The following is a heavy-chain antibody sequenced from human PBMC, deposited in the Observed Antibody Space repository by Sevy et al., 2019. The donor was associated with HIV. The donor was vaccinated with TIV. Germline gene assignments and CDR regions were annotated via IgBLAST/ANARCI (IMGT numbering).Heavy chain of an antibody. D-gene: IGHD3-22*01. J-gene: IGHJ3*01. V-gene: IGHV3-23*01. Sequence: GGSLRLSCAASGFPFSSYAMSWVRQAPGKGVEWVSTISGSGGSAYYADSVKGRFTISRDNSKNTLFLQMHSLRAEDTAVYYCAKGRWAVDSNAYLNWGQGTMVTVSS. CDR2: ISGSGGSA. CDR3: AKGRWAVDSNAYLN. CDR1: GFPFSSYA.